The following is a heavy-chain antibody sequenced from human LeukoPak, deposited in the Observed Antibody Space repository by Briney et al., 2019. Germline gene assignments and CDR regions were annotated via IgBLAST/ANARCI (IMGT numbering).Heavy chain of an antibody. CDR1: GGTFSSYA. J-gene: IGHJ4*02. CDR2: IIPIFGTA. Sequence: GASVKVSCKASGGTFSSYAISWVRQAPGQGLEWMGGIIPIFGTANYAQKFRGRVTITADESTSTAYMELSSLRSEDTAVYYCARGYSGSSWTEDYWGQGTLVTVSS. V-gene: IGHV1-69*13. CDR3: ARGYSGSSWTEDY. D-gene: IGHD1-26*01.